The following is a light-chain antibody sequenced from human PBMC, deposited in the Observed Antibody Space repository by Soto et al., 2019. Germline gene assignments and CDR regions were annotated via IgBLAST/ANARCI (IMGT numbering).Light chain of an antibody. J-gene: IGKJ5*01. V-gene: IGKV1-33*01. CDR2: DAS. Sequence: DIQLTQSPSSLSASVGDRVTFTCQASQGVRNYLNWYQQKSGQAPKLLIHDASNLQTGVPSRFSGSGSGTDFTFTISSLQPEDIATYYCQQHSKFPITFGQGTRLEI. CDR3: QQHSKFPIT. CDR1: QGVRNY.